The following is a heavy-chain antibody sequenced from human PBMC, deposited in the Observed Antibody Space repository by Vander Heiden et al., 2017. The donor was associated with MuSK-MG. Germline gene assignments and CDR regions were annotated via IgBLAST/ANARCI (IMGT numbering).Heavy chain of an antibody. CDR1: GWSFSGYY. Sequence: QVQLQQWGAGLLKPSATLSLTCAVYGWSFSGYYWSWIRQPPGKGLEWIGEINHSGSTNYNPSLKSRVTISVDTSKNQFSPKLSSVTAADTAVYYCARGVVAATPLDYWGQGTLVTVSS. J-gene: IGHJ4*02. V-gene: IGHV4-34*01. D-gene: IGHD2-15*01. CDR2: INHSGST. CDR3: ARGVVAATPLDY.